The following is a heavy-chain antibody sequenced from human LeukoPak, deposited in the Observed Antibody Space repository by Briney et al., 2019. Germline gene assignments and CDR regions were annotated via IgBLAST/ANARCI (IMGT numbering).Heavy chain of an antibody. CDR2: INHSGST. Sequence: SETLSLTCAVYGGSFSGYYWSWIRQPPGKGLEWIGEINHSGSTNYNPSLKSRVTISVDTSKNQFSLKLSSVTAADTAVYYCARDLGYCSSTSCPRGYWFGPWGQGTLVTVSS. V-gene: IGHV4-34*01. D-gene: IGHD2-2*01. CDR1: GGSFSGYY. J-gene: IGHJ5*02. CDR3: ARDLGYCSSTSCPRGYWFGP.